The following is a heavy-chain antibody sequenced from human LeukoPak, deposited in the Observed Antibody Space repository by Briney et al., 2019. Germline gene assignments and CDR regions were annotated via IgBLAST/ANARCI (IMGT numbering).Heavy chain of an antibody. CDR3: ARVTVNSGNDY. J-gene: IGHJ4*02. D-gene: IGHD1-26*01. Sequence: ASVQVSCKASGYTFTGYYMHWVRQAPGQGLEWMGWINPNSGGTNYAQKFQGRVTMTGDTSISTAYMELSRLRSDDTAVYYCARVTVNSGNDYWGQGTLVTVSS. CDR1: GYTFTGYY. V-gene: IGHV1-2*02. CDR2: INPNSGGT.